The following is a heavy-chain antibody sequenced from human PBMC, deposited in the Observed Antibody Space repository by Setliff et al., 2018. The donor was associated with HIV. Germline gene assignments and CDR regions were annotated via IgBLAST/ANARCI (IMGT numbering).Heavy chain of an antibody. V-gene: IGHV4-59*01. Sequence: SETLSLTCTVSGGSISSYYWSWIRQPPGKGLEWIGYIYNRGSTKYNPSLKSRVTISVDTSKNQFSLKLSSVTAADTAVYYCASMYSGYDQDYFDYWGQGTLVTVSS. CDR3: ASMYSGYDQDYFDY. CDR1: GGSISSYY. CDR2: IYNRGST. J-gene: IGHJ4*02. D-gene: IGHD5-12*01.